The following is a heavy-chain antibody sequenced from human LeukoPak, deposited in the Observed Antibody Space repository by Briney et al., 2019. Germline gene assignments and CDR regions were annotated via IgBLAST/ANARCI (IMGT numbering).Heavy chain of an antibody. D-gene: IGHD5-18*01. CDR2: IIPIFGTA. J-gene: IGHJ5*02. CDR3: ARGTRDTAMVTYTWFDP. CDR1: GGTFSSYA. V-gene: IGHV1-69*01. Sequence: SVKVSCKASGGTFSSYAISWVRQAPGQGLEWMGGIIPIFGTANYAQKFQGRVTITADESTSTTYMELSSLRSEDTAVYYCARGTRDTAMVTYTWFDPWGQGTLVTVSS.